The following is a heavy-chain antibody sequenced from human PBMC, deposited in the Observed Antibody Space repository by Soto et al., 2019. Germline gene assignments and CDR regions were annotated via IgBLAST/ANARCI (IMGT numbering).Heavy chain of an antibody. CDR1: GYTFTNYG. CDR2: INVYNGNT. CDR3: ASFYDYGSGSYYKTDYYYGMDV. D-gene: IGHD3-10*01. V-gene: IGHV1-18*01. J-gene: IGHJ6*02. Sequence: ASVKVSCKASGYTFTNYGISWVRQAPGQGLEWMGWINVYNGNTKYAQKVQGRVTMTTDTSTSTAYMELSSLRSEDTAVYYCASFYDYGSGSYYKTDYYYGMDVWGQGTTVTVSS.